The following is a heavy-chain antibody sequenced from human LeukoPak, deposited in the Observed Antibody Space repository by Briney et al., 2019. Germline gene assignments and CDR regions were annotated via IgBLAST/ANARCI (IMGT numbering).Heavy chain of an antibody. Sequence: GGSLRLSCAASGFTFSSYGMHWVRQAPGKGLEWVAVIWYDGSNKYYADSVEGRFTISRDNSKNTLYLQMNSLRAEDTAVYYCAKAFWSGYVDLLDVWGKGTTVTVSS. V-gene: IGHV3-33*06. CDR3: AKAFWSGYVDLLDV. J-gene: IGHJ6*04. CDR1: GFTFSSYG. CDR2: IWYDGSNK. D-gene: IGHD3-3*01.